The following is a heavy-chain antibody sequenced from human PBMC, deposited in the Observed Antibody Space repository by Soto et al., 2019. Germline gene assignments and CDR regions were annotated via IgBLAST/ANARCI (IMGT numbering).Heavy chain of an antibody. V-gene: IGHV3-53*01. D-gene: IGHD1-26*01. CDR2: LYSGGST. CDR3: ARATVGASDFGFDS. CDR1: GFTVSDYY. J-gene: IGHJ4*02. Sequence: EVQLVESGGGLVQPGGPLRLSCAASGFTVSDYYMTWVRQAPGKGIEWVSLLYSGGSTIYADSVKGRLTISRDSSKNTLYLQMNRLRVEDTAVYYCARATVGASDFGFDSWGQGTLVTVSS.